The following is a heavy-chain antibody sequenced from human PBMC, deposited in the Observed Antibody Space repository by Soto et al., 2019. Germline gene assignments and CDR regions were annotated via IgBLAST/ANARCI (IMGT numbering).Heavy chain of an antibody. V-gene: IGHV5-10-1*01. D-gene: IGHD3-10*01. CDR3: ARHRTTYYYGSGTSGGFDR. CDR1: GYSFTSYW. J-gene: IGHJ5*02. Sequence: PGESLKISCKGSGYSFTSYWISWVRQMPGKGLEWMGRIDPSDSYTNYSPSFQGHVTISADKSISTAYLQWSSLKASDTAMYYCARHRTTYYYGSGTSGGFDRWGQGTLVTVSS. CDR2: IDPSDSYT.